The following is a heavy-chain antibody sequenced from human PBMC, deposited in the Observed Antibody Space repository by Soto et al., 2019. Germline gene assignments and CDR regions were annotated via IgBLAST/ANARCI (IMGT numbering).Heavy chain of an antibody. CDR1: GASISSYY. CDR2: IYYSGST. V-gene: IGHV4-59*01. CDR3: ARDRGFWGWDG. D-gene: IGHD3-16*01. Sequence: SETLSLTCTVSGASISSYYWGWIRQPPGKGLEWIGYIYYSGSTNYNPSLKSRVTISVDTSKNQFSLKLSSVTAADTAVYYCARDRGFWGWDGWGQGTTGTVSS. J-gene: IGHJ6*02.